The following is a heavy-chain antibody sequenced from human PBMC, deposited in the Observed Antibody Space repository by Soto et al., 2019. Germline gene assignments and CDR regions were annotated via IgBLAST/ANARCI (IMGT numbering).Heavy chain of an antibody. V-gene: IGHV4-38-2*02. D-gene: IGHD2-8*01. CDR2: IYHTGDT. CDR1: SYSISSGFF. CDR3: ARDTNSLDL. J-gene: IGHJ5*02. Sequence: PSETLSLTCVVSSYSISSGFFWAWIRQPPGKGLEWVGSIYHTGDTHYNPSLRSQVSMSVDTSTNHFSLRLTYLTAADKAVYFCARDTNSLDLWGQGILVTVSS.